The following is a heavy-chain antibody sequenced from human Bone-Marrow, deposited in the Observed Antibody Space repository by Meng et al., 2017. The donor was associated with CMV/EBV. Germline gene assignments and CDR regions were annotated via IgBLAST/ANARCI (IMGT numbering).Heavy chain of an antibody. CDR2: IYSGGSST. CDR3: AKARRRCSSSWADY. CDR1: GFTFSSYA. D-gene: IGHD6-13*01. Sequence: GGSLRLSCAASGFTFSSYAMSWVRQAPGKGLEWVSVIYSGGSSTYYADSVKGRFTISRDNSKNTLYRQMISLRAEDTAVYYCAKARRRCSSSWADYWGQGTLVTVSS. J-gene: IGHJ4*02. V-gene: IGHV3-23*03.